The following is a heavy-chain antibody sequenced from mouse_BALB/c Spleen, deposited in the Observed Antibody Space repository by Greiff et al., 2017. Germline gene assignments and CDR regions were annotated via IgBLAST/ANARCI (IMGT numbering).Heavy chain of an antibody. Sequence: VQLKQSGPGLVKPSQSLSLTCTVTGYSITSDYAWNWIRQFPGNKLEWMGYISYSGSTSYNPSLKSRISITRDTSKNQFFLQLNSVTTEDTATYYCARLEHYFDYWGQGTTLTVSS. CDR2: ISYSGST. V-gene: IGHV3-2*02. CDR1: GYSITSDYA. J-gene: IGHJ2*01. CDR3: ARLEHYFDY.